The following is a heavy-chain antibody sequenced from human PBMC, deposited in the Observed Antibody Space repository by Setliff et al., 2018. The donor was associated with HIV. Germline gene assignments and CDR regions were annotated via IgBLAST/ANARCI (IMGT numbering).Heavy chain of an antibody. CDR3: TRRRGPMVRGVDPSPSYYLDY. CDR2: INYSRVT. J-gene: IGHJ4*02. CDR1: GGSFSGHY. D-gene: IGHD3-10*01. V-gene: IGHV4-34*01. Sequence: PSETLSLTCAVYGGSFSGHYWSWIRQSPGKGLEWIGEINYSRVTNYNPSLKSRVTISVDTSKNQFSLTMTSVRAGDTAVYYCTRRRGPMVRGVDPSPSYYLDYWGQGTRVTVSS.